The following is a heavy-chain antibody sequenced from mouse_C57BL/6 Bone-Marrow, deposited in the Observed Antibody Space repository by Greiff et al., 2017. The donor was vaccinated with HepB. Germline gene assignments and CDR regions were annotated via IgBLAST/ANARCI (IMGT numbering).Heavy chain of an antibody. Sequence: QVQLQQSGPELVKPGASVKISCKASGYSFTSYYIHWVKQRPGQGLEWIGWIYPGSGNTKYNEKFKGKATLTAYTSSSTAYMQLSSLTSEDSAVYYCAKDYYGSYYAMDYWGQGTSVTVSS. V-gene: IGHV1-66*01. CDR1: GYSFTSYY. CDR2: IYPGSGNT. J-gene: IGHJ4*01. CDR3: AKDYYGSYYAMDY. D-gene: IGHD1-1*01.